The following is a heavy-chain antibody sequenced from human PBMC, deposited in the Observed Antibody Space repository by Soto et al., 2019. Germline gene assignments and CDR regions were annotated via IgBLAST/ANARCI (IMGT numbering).Heavy chain of an antibody. J-gene: IGHJ4*02. V-gene: IGHV3-30*09. Sequence: QEQMVQSGGGVVQPGRSLRLSCAASPFTFRSYSMHWVRQAPGKGLEWVTSISYDGSKESYADSVKGRFAVSRDNSKNALYLQMNSLRPEDTAVYYCARYCNGGASYSASLDYWGQGTQVTVSS. CDR1: PFTFRSYS. CDR2: ISYDGSKE. CDR3: ARYCNGGASYSASLDY. D-gene: IGHD2-15*01.